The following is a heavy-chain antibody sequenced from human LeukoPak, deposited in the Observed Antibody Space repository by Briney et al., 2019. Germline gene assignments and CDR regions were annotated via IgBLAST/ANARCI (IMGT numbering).Heavy chain of an antibody. V-gene: IGHV4-39*01. CDR3: ARRWASGYYYYYYMDV. D-gene: IGHD3-10*01. J-gene: IGHJ6*03. CDR1: GGSISSSSYY. Sequence: PSETLSLTCTVSGGSISSSSYYWGWIRQPPGKGLEWIGSIYYSGSTYYNPSLKSRVTISVDTSKNQFSLKLSSVTAADTAVYYCARRWASGYYYYYYMDVWGKGTTVTVSS. CDR2: IYYSGST.